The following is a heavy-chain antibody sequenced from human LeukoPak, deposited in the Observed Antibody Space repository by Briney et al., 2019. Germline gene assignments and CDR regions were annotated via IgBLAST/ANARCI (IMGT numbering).Heavy chain of an antibody. D-gene: IGHD2-15*01. J-gene: IGHJ6*03. V-gene: IGHV3-11*01. Sequence: GGSLRLSCAASGFTVSDYYMSWFRQAPGRGQEWVSYTSSSGHSIQYADSVKGRFTISRDSATNSLYLQMNSLRAEDTAVYYCARGGRGALYYMDVWGKGTTVTVSS. CDR3: ARGGRGALYYMDV. CDR1: GFTVSDYY. CDR2: TSSSGHSI.